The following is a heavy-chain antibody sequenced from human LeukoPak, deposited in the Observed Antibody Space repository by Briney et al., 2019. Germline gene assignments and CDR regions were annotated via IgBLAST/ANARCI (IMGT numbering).Heavy chain of an antibody. CDR3: ARVLLGMSAFDL. D-gene: IGHD3-9*01. J-gene: IGHJ3*01. Sequence: PGGSLRLSCVGSGFTFSDYTMHWVRQAPGKALEWVSSINSGNNYIYYADSVKGRFTISRDNAKNSLFLQMNSLRADDTAVYSCARVLLGMSAFDLWGQGTMVSVSS. V-gene: IGHV3-21*06. CDR2: INSGNNYI. CDR1: GFTFSDYT.